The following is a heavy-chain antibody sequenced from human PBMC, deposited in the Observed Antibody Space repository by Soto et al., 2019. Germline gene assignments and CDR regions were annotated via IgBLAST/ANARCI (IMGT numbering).Heavy chain of an antibody. J-gene: IGHJ4*02. CDR1: GFSFDEYA. CDR2: INWNSGNI. CDR3: AKGTKYCSSGVCSVFDY. D-gene: IGHD2-8*01. V-gene: IGHV3-9*01. Sequence: EVQVAESGGGWVQPGRSLRLSCEASGFSFDEYAMHWVRQVPGKGLEWVSSINWNSGNIGYADSVRGRFTISRDNAKNSLYLQMNSLRPEDTAFYYCAKGTKYCSSGVCSVFDYWGQGTLVTVSS.